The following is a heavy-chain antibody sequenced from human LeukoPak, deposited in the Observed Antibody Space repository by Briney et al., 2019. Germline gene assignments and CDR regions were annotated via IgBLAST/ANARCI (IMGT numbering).Heavy chain of an antibody. J-gene: IGHJ4*02. CDR3: ARLHQGYSSSSGYFDGFYFDY. CDR2: IYYSGST. CDR1: GFTFRNYW. V-gene: IGHV4-39*01. Sequence: GSLRLSCAASGFTFRNYWMSWVRQPPGKGLEWIGSIYYSGSTYYNPSLKSRVTISVDTSKNQFSLKLSSVTAADTAVYYCARLHQGYSSSSGYFDGFYFDYWGQGTLVTVSS. D-gene: IGHD6-6*01.